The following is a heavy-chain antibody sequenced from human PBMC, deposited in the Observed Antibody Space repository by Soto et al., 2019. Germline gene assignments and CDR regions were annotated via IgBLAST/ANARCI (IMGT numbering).Heavy chain of an antibody. Sequence: QVQLQESGPGLVKPSETLSLTCTVSGGSISSYYWSWIRQPPGKGLEWIGYIYYSGSTNYNPSLKSRVTISVDTSKNQFSLKLSSVTAADTAVYYCARQISTATVFWYFDLWGRGTLVTVSS. J-gene: IGHJ2*01. CDR2: IYYSGST. CDR3: ARQISTATVFWYFDL. D-gene: IGHD2-15*01. V-gene: IGHV4-59*08. CDR1: GGSISSYY.